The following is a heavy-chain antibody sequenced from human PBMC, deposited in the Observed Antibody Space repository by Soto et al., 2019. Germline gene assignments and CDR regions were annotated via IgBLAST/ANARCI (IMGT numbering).Heavy chain of an antibody. V-gene: IGHV3-23*01. D-gene: IGHD1-7*01. CDR1: GFTFSSYA. CDR2: ISGSGGST. Sequence: EVQLLESGGGLVQPGGSLRLSCAASGFTFSSYAMSWVRQAPGKGLEWVSAISGSGGSTYYADSVKGRFTISRDNSKNTLYLQMNSLRAEDTAVYYCAKEWNWNYAGLYYYYYGMDVWGQGTTVTVSS. CDR3: AKEWNWNYAGLYYYYYGMDV. J-gene: IGHJ6*02.